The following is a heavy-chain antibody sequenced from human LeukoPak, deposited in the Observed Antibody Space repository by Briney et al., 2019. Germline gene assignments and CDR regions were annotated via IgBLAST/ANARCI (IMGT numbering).Heavy chain of an antibody. CDR3: ARGIRYGNDF. D-gene: IGHD6-13*01. Sequence: SSETLSLTCNVSGGSIINYYWTWVRHPPGKGLEWIGYIYDYGTTNYNPSLKSRVTISVDTSKNQFSLSLTSVTAADTAVYYCARGIRYGNDFWGQGTLVTVSS. CDR1: GGSIINYY. CDR2: IYDYGTT. J-gene: IGHJ4*02. V-gene: IGHV4-59*01.